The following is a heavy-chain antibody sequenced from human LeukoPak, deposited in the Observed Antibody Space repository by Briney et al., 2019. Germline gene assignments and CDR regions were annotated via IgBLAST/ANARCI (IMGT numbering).Heavy chain of an antibody. CDR2: ISYDGSNK. D-gene: IGHD1-26*01. J-gene: IGHJ4*02. V-gene: IGHV3-30-3*01. CDR3: ARDPSGSYYVGYFDY. CDR1: GFTFSSYA. Sequence: GGSLRLSCAASGFTFSSYAMHWVRQAPGKGLEWVAVISYDGSNKYYADSVKGRFTISRDNSKNTLYLQMNSLRAEDTAVYYCARDPSGSYYVGYFDYWGQGTLVTLSS.